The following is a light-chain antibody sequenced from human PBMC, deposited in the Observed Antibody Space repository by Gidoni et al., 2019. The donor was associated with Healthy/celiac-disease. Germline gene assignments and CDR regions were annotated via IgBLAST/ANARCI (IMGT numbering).Light chain of an antibody. Sequence: EIVLTQSPGTLSLSPGERATLSCRASQSVSSSYLAWYQQKPGQAPRLLIYGASSRATGIPDSFRGSGSGTDFTLTISRLEPEDFAVYYCQQYGSSPLTFGQGTKVEIK. V-gene: IGKV3-20*01. CDR1: QSVSSSY. J-gene: IGKJ1*01. CDR3: QQYGSSPLT. CDR2: GAS.